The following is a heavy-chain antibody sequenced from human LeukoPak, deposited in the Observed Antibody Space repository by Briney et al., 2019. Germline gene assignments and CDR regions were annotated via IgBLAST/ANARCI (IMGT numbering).Heavy chain of an antibody. CDR2: ISSSSSYI. D-gene: IGHD4-23*01. CDR3: ARDARGGHNWFDP. CDR1: GGSINSSS. V-gene: IGHV3-21*01. J-gene: IGHJ5*02. Sequence: ETLSLTCTVSGGSINSSSYYWGWIRQAPGKGLEWVSSISSSSSYIYYADSVKGRFTISRDNAKNSLYLQMNSLRAEDTAVYYCARDARGGHNWFDPWGQGTLVTVSS.